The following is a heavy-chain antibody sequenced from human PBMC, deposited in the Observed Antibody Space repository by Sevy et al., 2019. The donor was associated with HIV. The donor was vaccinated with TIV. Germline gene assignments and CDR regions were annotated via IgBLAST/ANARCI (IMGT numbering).Heavy chain of an antibody. J-gene: IGHJ6*02. CDR1: GYTFTGYY. V-gene: IGHV1-2*02. CDR2: INPNSGGT. CDR3: ARVQITTPYYYYYGMDV. D-gene: IGHD1-20*01. Sequence: ASVKVSCKASGYTFTGYYMHWVRQAPGQGLEWMGWINPNSGGTNYAQKFQGRVTMTRDTSISTVYMELSRLRSDDTAVYYCARVQITTPYYYYYGMDVWGQGTTVTVSS.